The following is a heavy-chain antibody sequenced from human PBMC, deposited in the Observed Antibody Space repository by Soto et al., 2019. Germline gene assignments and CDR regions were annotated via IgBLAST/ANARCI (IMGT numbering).Heavy chain of an antibody. CDR3: ARVLRHLCFDP. CDR1: GYTFTIYA. V-gene: IGHV1-3*01. D-gene: IGHD3-9*01. J-gene: IGHJ5*02. Sequence: ASVKVSCKASGYTFTIYAMHWVRQAPGQRLEWMGWINAGNGNTKYSQKFQGRVTITRDTSASTAYMELSSLRSEDTAVYYCARVLRHLCFDPWGQGTLVTVSS. CDR2: INAGNGNT.